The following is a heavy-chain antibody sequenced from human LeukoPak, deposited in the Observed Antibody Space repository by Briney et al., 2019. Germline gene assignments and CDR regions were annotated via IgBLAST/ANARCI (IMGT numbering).Heavy chain of an antibody. CDR3: ASNSGGSVYYYYMDV. Sequence: SETLSLTCTVSGGSISSGGYYWSWIRQPPGKGLEWIGYIYHSGSTYYNPSLKSRVTISVDRSKNQFSLKLSSVTAADTAVYYWASNSGGSVYYYYMDVWGKGTTVTVSS. D-gene: IGHD3-10*01. CDR2: IYHSGST. J-gene: IGHJ6*03. CDR1: GGSISSGGYY. V-gene: IGHV4-30-2*01.